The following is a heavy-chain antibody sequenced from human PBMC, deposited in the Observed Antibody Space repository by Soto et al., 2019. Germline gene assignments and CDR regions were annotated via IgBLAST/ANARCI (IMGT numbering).Heavy chain of an antibody. CDR2: IKTKTDGGTT. J-gene: IGHJ4*02. V-gene: IGHV3-15*01. CDR3: TTDLYSSQWNSLPVIGDDY. Sequence: EVQLVESGGGLVKPGGSLRLSCTASGFSFSNAWMSWVRQAPGKGLEWVGRIKTKTDGGTTDYASPVKDRFTISRDDSKNTLYLQMYFLKTEDTAVYYCTTDLYSSQWNSLPVIGDDYWGQGTLVTVSS. CDR1: GFSFSNAW. D-gene: IGHD6-13*01.